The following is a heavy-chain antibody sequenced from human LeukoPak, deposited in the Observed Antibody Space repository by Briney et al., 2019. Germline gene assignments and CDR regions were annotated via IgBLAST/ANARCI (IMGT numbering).Heavy chain of an antibody. V-gene: IGHV3-21*01. CDR2: IGSSSSYI. CDR3: ARAGLRYCDWLPPHYFDY. D-gene: IGHD3-9*01. CDR1: GFTFSSYS. Sequence: GGSLRLSCAASGFTFSSYSMNWVRQAPGKGLEWVSSIGSSSSYIYYADSVKGRFTISRDNAKNSLYLQMNSLRAEDTAVYYCARAGLRYCDWLPPHYFDYWGQGTLVTVSS. J-gene: IGHJ4*02.